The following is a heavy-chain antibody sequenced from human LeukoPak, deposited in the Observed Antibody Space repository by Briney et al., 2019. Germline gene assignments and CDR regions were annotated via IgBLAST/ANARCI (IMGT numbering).Heavy chain of an antibody. Sequence: GGSLRLSCAASGFTFSTYNMNWVRQAPGKGLEWVSSITSSSSYTFYADSVKGRFTISRDNAKSSLYLQMNSLRAEDTAIYHCARDPYNGNYGDSYYYYMDVWGKGTTVTISS. V-gene: IGHV3-21*01. CDR3: ARDPYNGNYGDSYYYYMDV. D-gene: IGHD1-26*01. CDR1: GFTFSTYN. J-gene: IGHJ6*03. CDR2: ITSSSSYT.